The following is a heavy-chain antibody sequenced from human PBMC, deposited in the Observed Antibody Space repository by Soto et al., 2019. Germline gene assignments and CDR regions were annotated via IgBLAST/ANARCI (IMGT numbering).Heavy chain of an antibody. J-gene: IGHJ5*02. CDR3: TRDFGNPKGRFDP. CDR2: IMQDGSEK. D-gene: IGHD3-10*01. CDR1: GFTITGYW. V-gene: IGHV3-7*01. Sequence: EVQLVESGGGLVQPGGSLRLSCAASGFTITGYWMSWVRQAPGKGLEWVANIMQDGSEKYYVDSVKGRFTISRDNAKNSLYLQMNSLRGEDTAVYYCTRDFGNPKGRFDPWGQGTLVTVSS.